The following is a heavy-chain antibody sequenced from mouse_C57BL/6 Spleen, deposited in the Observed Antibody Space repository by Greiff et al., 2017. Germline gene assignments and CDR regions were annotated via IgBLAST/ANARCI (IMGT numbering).Heavy chain of an antibody. CDR3: ARGYDGFDY. CDR2: IYPGSGST. Sequence: VQLQQPGAELVKPGASVKMSCKASGYTFASYWITWVKQRPGQGLEWIGDIYPGSGSTNYNEKFKSKATLTVDTSSSTAYMQRSSLTSEDSAVYYGARGYDGFDYWGQGTTLTVSS. V-gene: IGHV1-55*01. CDR1: GYTFASYW. D-gene: IGHD2-2*01. J-gene: IGHJ2*01.